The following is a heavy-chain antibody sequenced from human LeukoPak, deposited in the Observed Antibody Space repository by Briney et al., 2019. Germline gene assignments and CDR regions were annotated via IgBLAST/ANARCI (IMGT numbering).Heavy chain of an antibody. CDR3: AREPYYDSSGYFDY. CDR2: IYYSGST. CDR1: GGSISSYY. Sequence: SETLSLTCTVSGGSISSYYWSWIRQPPGKGLEWIGYIYYSGSTNYNPSLKSRVTISVDTSKNQFSLKLSSVTAADTAVCYCAREPYYDSSGYFDYWGQGTLVTVSS. D-gene: IGHD3-22*01. J-gene: IGHJ4*02. V-gene: IGHV4-59*01.